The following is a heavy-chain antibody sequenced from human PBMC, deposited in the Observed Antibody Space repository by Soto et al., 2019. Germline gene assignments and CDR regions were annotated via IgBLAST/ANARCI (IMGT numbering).Heavy chain of an antibody. J-gene: IGHJ5*02. Sequence: QLVESGGGVVQPGTSLRLSCSASGFTFSSYDMHWVLQAPGKGLKWVGVISYDGRNKYYADSVKGRFTISRDNSKNPVYLQMYSLTIEDTDVYYCTKGAYGDYNWLDPWGQRTLVDVSS. D-gene: IGHD4-17*01. CDR1: GFTFSSYD. V-gene: IGHV3-30*18. CDR2: ISYDGRNK. CDR3: TKGAYGDYNWLDP.